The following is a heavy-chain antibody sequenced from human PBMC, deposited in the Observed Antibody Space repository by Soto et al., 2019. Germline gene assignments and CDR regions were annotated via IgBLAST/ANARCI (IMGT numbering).Heavy chain of an antibody. J-gene: IGHJ4*02. CDR1: GYTFTGHY. CDR2: IIPIFGTA. Sequence: SVKVSCKASGYTFTGHYIHWVRQAPGQGLEWMGGIIPIFGTANYAQKFQGRVTITADESTSAAYMELSSLRSEDTAVYYCARLGSSSSANFDYWGQGTLVTVYS. D-gene: IGHD6-6*01. V-gene: IGHV1-69*01. CDR3: ARLGSSSSANFDY.